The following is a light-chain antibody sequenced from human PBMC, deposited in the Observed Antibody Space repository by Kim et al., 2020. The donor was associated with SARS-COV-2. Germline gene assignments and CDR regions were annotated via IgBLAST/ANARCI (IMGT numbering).Light chain of an antibody. CDR1: QRISSY. CDR2: ATS. Sequence: DILMTQSPSSLSASVGDRVTITCRASQRISSYLSWYQQKPGKAPKLLMHATSSLQSGVPLRFSGSGSGTDFTLTISSLQPEDFATYYCQQSYSTPYTFGQGTKLEI. CDR3: QQSYSTPYT. V-gene: IGKV1-39*01. J-gene: IGKJ2*01.